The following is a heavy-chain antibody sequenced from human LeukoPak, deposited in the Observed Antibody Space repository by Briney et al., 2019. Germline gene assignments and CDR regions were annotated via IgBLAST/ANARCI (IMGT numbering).Heavy chain of an antibody. Sequence: SETLSLTCTVSGDSISTYYWSWIRQSPGKGLEWIGYIYHSGSTKYNPSLKSRVTISVDTSKKQFSLKLSSVTAADTAVYYCARDGYGGDSSSSGGDFDYWGQGTLVTVSS. CDR2: IYHSGST. V-gene: IGHV4-59*01. CDR3: ARDGYGGDSSSSGGDFDY. D-gene: IGHD6-6*01. J-gene: IGHJ4*02. CDR1: GDSISTYY.